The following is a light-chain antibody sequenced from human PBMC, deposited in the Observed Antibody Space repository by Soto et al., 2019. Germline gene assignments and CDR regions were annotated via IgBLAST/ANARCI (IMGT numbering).Light chain of an antibody. V-gene: IGKV3-15*01. Sequence: EIVMTQSPATLSVSPGXRATLSCRASQAVSSNLAWYQQKPGQAPRLLIYAASTRAAGIPDRFSGSGSGTGFTLTITSLQSEDFAVYYCQHYNNWPFTFGPGTKGDIK. CDR1: QAVSSN. J-gene: IGKJ3*01. CDR2: AAS. CDR3: QHYNNWPFT.